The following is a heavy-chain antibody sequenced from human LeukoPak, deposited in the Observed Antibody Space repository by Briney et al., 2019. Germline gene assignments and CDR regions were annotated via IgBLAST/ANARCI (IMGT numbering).Heavy chain of an antibody. J-gene: IGHJ6*02. CDR1: GFTFSDYY. V-gene: IGHV3-11*04. Sequence: PGGSLRLSCAASGFTFSDYYMSWIRQAPGKGLEWVSYMSGSGSTIYYADSVKGRFTISRDNAKNSLYLQMNSLRDEDTAVYYCARGDIVATPLTPDDYGMDVWGQGTTVTVSS. D-gene: IGHD5-12*01. CDR3: ARGDIVATPLTPDDYGMDV. CDR2: MSGSGSTI.